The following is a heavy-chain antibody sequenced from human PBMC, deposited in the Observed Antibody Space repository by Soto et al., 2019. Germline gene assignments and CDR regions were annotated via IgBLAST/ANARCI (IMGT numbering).Heavy chain of an antibody. D-gene: IGHD6-19*01. CDR1: RVSVWSFG. CDR2: IDRSGTRT. V-gene: IGHV3-23*05. CDR3: VSWLSAHFDF. Sequence: GGSLGLACAASRVSVWSFGMSGVRQAPGKGLEWVSTIDRSGTRTHYADSVKGRFTISRDTSRYTLDLQMDNLRAEDTALYHCVSWLSAHFDFWGRGTLVTVSS. J-gene: IGHJ4*02.